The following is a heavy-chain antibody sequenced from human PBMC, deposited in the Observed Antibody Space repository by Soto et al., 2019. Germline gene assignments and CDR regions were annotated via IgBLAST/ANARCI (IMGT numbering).Heavy chain of an antibody. CDR3: ATTRRYYYDTSGPDAFDI. V-gene: IGHV1-2*04. J-gene: IGHJ3*02. CDR1: GYTFTDYY. Sequence: AASVKVSFKASGYTFTDYYMHGVRPAPGQGLEWMGWINPNSGGTNYAQKFQGWVTMTRDTSISTAYMELSRLRSDDTAVYYCATTRRYYYDTSGPDAFDIWGQGTMVTVSS. CDR2: INPNSGGT. D-gene: IGHD3-22*01.